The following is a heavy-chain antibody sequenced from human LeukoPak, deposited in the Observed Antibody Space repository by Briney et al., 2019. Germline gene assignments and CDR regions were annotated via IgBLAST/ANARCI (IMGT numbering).Heavy chain of an antibody. J-gene: IGHJ5*02. V-gene: IGHV3-74*01. Sequence: GGSLRLSCAASGFTFSSYWMHWVRQAPGKGLVWVSRINSDGSSTSYADSVKGRFTISRDNAKNTLYLQMNSLRAEDTAVYYCAKESRITILGVVIPWFDPWGQGTLVTVSS. CDR1: GFTFSSYW. CDR3: AKESRITILGVVIPWFDP. CDR2: INSDGSST. D-gene: IGHD3-3*01.